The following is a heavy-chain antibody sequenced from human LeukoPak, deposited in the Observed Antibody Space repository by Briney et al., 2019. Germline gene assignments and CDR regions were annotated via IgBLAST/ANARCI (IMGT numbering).Heavy chain of an antibody. CDR2: VYYSGST. J-gene: IGHJ4*02. CDR1: GGSISSYY. CDR3: ARDRGYSSGCDY. D-gene: IGHD6-19*01. Sequence: SETLSLTCTVSGGSISSYYWSWIRQPPGKGLEWIGYVYYSGSTNYNPSLKSRVTMSVDTSKNQFSLKLSSVTAADTAVYYCARDRGYSSGCDYWGQGTLVTVSS. V-gene: IGHV4-59*01.